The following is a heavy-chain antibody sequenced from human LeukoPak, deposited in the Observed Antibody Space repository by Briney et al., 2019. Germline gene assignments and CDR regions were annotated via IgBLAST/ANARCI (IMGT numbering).Heavy chain of an antibody. CDR1: GFIFSTYG. D-gene: IGHD6-19*01. V-gene: IGHV3-7*01. Sequence: GGSLRLSCAASGFIFSTYGMTWVRQAPGKGLEWVANIKQDGSETYYVDPVKGRFTISRDNAKNSLYLQMHSLRAEDTAVYYCVREGTTVALFDYWGQGSLVTVSS. J-gene: IGHJ4*02. CDR3: VREGTTVALFDY. CDR2: IKQDGSET.